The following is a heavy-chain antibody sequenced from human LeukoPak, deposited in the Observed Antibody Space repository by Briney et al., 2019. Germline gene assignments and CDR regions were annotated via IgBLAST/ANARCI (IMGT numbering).Heavy chain of an antibody. Sequence: PGGSLRLSCAASGFTFSSYAMSWVRQAPGKGLEWVSAISGSGGSTYYADSVKGRFTISRDNSKNTLYLQMNSLRAEDTAVYYCAKAGATFLLASPLLYYFDYWGQGTLVTVSS. J-gene: IGHJ4*02. CDR2: ISGSGGST. V-gene: IGHV3-23*01. CDR1: GFTFSSYA. CDR3: AKAGATFLLASPLLYYFDY. D-gene: IGHD1-26*01.